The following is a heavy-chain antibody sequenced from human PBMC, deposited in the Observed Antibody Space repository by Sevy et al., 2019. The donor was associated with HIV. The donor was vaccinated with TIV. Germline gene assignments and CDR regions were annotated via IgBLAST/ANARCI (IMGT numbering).Heavy chain of an antibody. J-gene: IGHJ5*02. Sequence: SETLSLTCTVSGGSFTSGGYYWSWIRQHPGEGLEWIGYIYYSGSTYYNPSLKSRVTISVDTSKNQFSLKLSSVTAADTAVYYCARFSFYDYAWFDPWGQGTLVTVSS. CDR1: GGSFTSGGYY. CDR3: ARFSFYDYAWFDP. CDR2: IYYSGST. V-gene: IGHV4-31*03. D-gene: IGHD3-16*01.